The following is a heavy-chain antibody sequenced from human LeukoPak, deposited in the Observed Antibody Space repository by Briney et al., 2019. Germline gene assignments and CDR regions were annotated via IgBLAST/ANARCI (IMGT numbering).Heavy chain of an antibody. D-gene: IGHD6-6*01. CDR3: AKGRMGSSSYYFDY. Sequence: PGGSLRLSCVASGFTFSSHAMSWVRHAPGKGLEWVSAISASGDNTYYADSVKGRFTISRDNSKNTLYLQMNSLRAEDTAVYYCAKGRMGSSSYYFDYWGQGTLVTVSS. CDR2: ISASGDNT. J-gene: IGHJ4*02. CDR1: GFTFSSHA. V-gene: IGHV3-23*01.